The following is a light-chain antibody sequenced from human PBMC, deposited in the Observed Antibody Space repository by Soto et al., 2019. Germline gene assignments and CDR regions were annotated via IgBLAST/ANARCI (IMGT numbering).Light chain of an antibody. J-gene: IGKJ5*01. Sequence: EKVMTQSPATLSVSPVERANLSCSSSQSVSSNLAWYQQKPGQAPRLLIYGASSRATGIPVRFSGSGSGTEFTLTISSLQSEDFAVYYCQQYNNWPLTFGQGTRLEIK. CDR3: QQYNNWPLT. CDR1: QSVSSN. CDR2: GAS. V-gene: IGKV3-15*01.